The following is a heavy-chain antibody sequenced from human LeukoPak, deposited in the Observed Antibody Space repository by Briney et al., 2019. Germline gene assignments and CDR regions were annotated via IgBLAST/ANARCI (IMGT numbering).Heavy chain of an antibody. CDR1: GYSFTNYW. D-gene: IGHD3-10*01. CDR3: ARGPYGYASSATLGSYNWFDP. CDR2: IYPGDSHT. J-gene: IGHJ5*02. Sequence: GESLKISCKGSGYSFTNYWIGWVRQMPGKGLEWMGIIYPGDSHTRYSPSFQDQVTISADKSINTAYLQWSSLKASDTAMYCARGPYGYASSATLGSYNWFDPLGQGTLVTVSS. V-gene: IGHV5-51*01.